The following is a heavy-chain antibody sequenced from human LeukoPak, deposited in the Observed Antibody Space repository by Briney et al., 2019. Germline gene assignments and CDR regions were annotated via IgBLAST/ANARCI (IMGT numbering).Heavy chain of an antibody. J-gene: IGHJ4*02. V-gene: IGHV3-33*01. Sequence: GRSLRLSCAASGFTFSTYGMHWVRQAPGKGLEWVAVVWYDGSNIHYVDSVKGRFTISRDNSKSTLYLRMNSLTAEDTAVYYCARGGYSGTYYFDYWGQGTLVTVSS. CDR1: GFTFSTYG. CDR3: ARGGYSGTYYFDY. CDR2: VWYDGSNI. D-gene: IGHD1-26*01.